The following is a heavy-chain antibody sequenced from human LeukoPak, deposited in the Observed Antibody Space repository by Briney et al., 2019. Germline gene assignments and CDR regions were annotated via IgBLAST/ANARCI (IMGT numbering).Heavy chain of an antibody. CDR3: AKTNYYDSSGDYFDY. Sequence: GGSLRLPCAASGFTLGDHWMDWVRQTPGKGLEWVGLIKNKASRYTTQYAPSVRGRFTISRDDSRNSVYLQMNSLRAEDTAVYYCAKTNYYDSSGDYFDYWGQGTLVTVSS. J-gene: IGHJ4*02. V-gene: IGHV3-72*01. D-gene: IGHD3-22*01. CDR2: IKNKASRYTT. CDR1: GFTLGDHW.